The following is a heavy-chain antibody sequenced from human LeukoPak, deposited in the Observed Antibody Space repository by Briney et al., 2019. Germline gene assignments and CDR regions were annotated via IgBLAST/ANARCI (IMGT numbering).Heavy chain of an antibody. CDR1: GYTFIDYF. CDR2: ISAYNGNT. V-gene: IGHV1-18*04. Sequence: ASVKVSCKASGYTFIDYFLHWVRQAPGQGLEWMGWISAYNGNTNYAQKLQGRVTMTTDTSTSTAYMELRSLRSDDTAVYYCARDPTPYYYYGMDVWGQGTTVTVSS. CDR3: ARDPTPYYYYGMDV. J-gene: IGHJ6*02.